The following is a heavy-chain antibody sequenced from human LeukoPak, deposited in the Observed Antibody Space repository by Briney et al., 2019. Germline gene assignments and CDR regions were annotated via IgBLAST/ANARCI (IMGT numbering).Heavy chain of an antibody. Sequence: SETLSLTCIVSCGSISSYYWSWVRQPARKGLEWVGRIYTSGSINYNPSLKSRVTMSVDTSKNQFSLKLTSLTAADTAVYYCARDHRRDYGDYHFDYWGQGTLVTVSS. CDR2: IYTSGSI. D-gene: IGHD4-17*01. CDR3: ARDHRRDYGDYHFDY. CDR1: CGSISSYY. J-gene: IGHJ4*02. V-gene: IGHV4-4*07.